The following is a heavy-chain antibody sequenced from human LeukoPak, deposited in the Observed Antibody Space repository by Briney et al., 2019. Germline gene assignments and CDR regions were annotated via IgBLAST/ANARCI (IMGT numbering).Heavy chain of an antibody. J-gene: IGHJ4*02. CDR1: GFTFSSYA. CDR3: ARGGAAAPPDY. CDR2: IWYDGTNK. V-gene: IGHV3-33*01. D-gene: IGHD6-13*01. Sequence: GRSLRLSCAASGFTFSSYAMHWVRQAPGKGLEWVAVIWYDGTNKYYADSVKGRFTISRDNSKNTMFLQMNTLRAEDTAVYYCARGGAAAPPDYWGQGTLVTVSS.